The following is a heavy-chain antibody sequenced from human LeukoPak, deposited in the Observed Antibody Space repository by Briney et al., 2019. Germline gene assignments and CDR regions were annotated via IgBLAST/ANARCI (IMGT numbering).Heavy chain of an antibody. Sequence: GGSLRLSCAASGFTVSSNYLIWVCKAPPPGLARVSIICRGVSSYYPDSMKGRFTIARDNSKNTLYLQMNSLRAEDTAVYYWARYRNYYDSSGYYPFDCWGQGTLVTVSS. CDR2: ICRGVSS. V-gene: IGHV3-53*01. J-gene: IGHJ4*02. D-gene: IGHD3-22*01. CDR3: ARYRNYYDSSGYYPFDC. CDR1: GFTVSSNY.